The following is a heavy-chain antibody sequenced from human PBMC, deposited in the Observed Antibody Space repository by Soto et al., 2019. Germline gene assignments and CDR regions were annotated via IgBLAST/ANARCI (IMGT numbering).Heavy chain of an antibody. V-gene: IGHV1-2*02. D-gene: IGHD6-13*01. CDR2: INDNSGAT. CDR3: ARDSAAAAGLSFDS. CDR1: GYTFTDYY. Sequence: QVQLVQSGAEVKTPGASVRVSCKASGYTFTDYYMHWVRRAPGQGLEWMGWINDNSGATRYSQRFQGRLTLTRDTSISTAYMELSSLRSDDTAVYYCARDSAAAAGLSFDSWGQGTLVTVSS. J-gene: IGHJ4*02.